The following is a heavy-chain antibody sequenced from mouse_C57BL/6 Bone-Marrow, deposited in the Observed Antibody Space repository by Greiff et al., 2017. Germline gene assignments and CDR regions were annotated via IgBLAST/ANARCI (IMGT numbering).Heavy chain of an antibody. Sequence: VQLQQSGPELVKPGASVKISCKASGYTFTDYYMNWVKQSHGKSLEWIGDINPNNGGTSYNQKFKGKDTLTVDKSSSTAYMELRSLTSEDSAVYYCARVVEENFDYWGQGTTLTVSS. D-gene: IGHD1-1*01. J-gene: IGHJ2*01. CDR2: INPNNGGT. CDR1: GYTFTDYY. CDR3: ARVVEENFDY. V-gene: IGHV1-26*01.